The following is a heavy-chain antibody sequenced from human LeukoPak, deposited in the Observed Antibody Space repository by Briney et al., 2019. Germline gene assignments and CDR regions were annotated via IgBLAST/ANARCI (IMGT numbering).Heavy chain of an antibody. V-gene: IGHV3-33*08. CDR3: AATSGTGAFDI. Sequence: GGSLRLSCAASGFTFSGYGMHWVRQAPGKGLEWVTVIWYDGSNKYYADSVKGRFTISRDNSKNTLYLQMNSLRAEDTAVYYCAATSGTGAFDIWGQGTMVTVSS. J-gene: IGHJ3*02. CDR2: IWYDGSNK. D-gene: IGHD2-8*02. CDR1: GFTFSGYG.